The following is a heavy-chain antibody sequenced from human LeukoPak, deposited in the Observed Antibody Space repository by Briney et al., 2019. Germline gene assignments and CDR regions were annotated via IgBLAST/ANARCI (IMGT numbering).Heavy chain of an antibody. CDR2: IYYSGST. Sequence: PSETLSLTCTVSGGSISSSSYYWGWIRQLPGKGLEWIGSIYYSGSTYYNPSLKSRVTTSVDTSKNQFSLKLSSVTAADTAVYYCASSLDTAMARDAFDIWGQGTMVTVSS. CDR3: ASSLDTAMARDAFDI. CDR1: GGSISSSSYY. D-gene: IGHD5-18*01. V-gene: IGHV4-39*01. J-gene: IGHJ3*02.